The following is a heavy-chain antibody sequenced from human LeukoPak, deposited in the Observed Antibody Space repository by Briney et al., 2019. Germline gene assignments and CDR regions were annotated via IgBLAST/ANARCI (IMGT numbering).Heavy chain of an antibody. V-gene: IGHV4-59*11. CDR3: ARDHLPAGAPGYYMDV. D-gene: IGHD4/OR15-4a*01. Sequence: SETLSLTCTVSGGSISSHYWSWIRQPPGKGLEWIGYIYYSGSTNYNPSLKSRVTISVDTSKNQFSLKLSSVTAADTAVYYCARDHLPAGAPGYYMDVWGKGTTVTVSS. J-gene: IGHJ6*03. CDR1: GGSISSHY. CDR2: IYYSGST.